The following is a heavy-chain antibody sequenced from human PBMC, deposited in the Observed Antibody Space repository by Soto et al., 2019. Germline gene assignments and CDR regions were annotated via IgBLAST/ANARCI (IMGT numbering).Heavy chain of an antibody. CDR3: VKGPPPANNWFDP. CDR1: GFTFSSYA. Sequence: GGSLRLSCSASGFTFSSYAMHWVRQAPGKGLEYVSAISSNGGSTYHADSVKGRFTISRDNSKNTLYLQMSSLRAEDTAVYYCVKGPPPANNWFDPWGQGTLVTVSS. CDR2: ISSNGGST. J-gene: IGHJ5*02. D-gene: IGHD2-2*01. V-gene: IGHV3-64D*08.